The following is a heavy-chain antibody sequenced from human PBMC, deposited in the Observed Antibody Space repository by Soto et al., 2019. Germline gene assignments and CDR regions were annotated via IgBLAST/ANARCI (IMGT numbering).Heavy chain of an antibody. D-gene: IGHD2-15*01. V-gene: IGHV3-74*01. CDR3: ARALRCVGGEKCYSPFDC. Sequence: PGGSLTLSSAASALTCSNHWIDSPRPAPETAHVWVSSISSDETRTTYADSVKGRFTISRDNAKNTVYLEMNNLRTEDTAVYYCARALRCVGGEKCYSPFDCWGQGTLVTVSS. CDR2: ISSDETRT. CDR1: ALTCSNHW. J-gene: IGHJ4*02.